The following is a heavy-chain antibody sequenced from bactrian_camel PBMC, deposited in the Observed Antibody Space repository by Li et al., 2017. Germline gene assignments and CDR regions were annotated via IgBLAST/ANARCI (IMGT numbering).Heavy chain of an antibody. CDR3: AADPSTSGPTLRRGEYNY. CDR2: INSVDAST. CDR1: GFTLSMNA. V-gene: IGHV3S40*01. J-gene: IGHJ4*01. D-gene: IGHD1*01. Sequence: VQLVESGEGLVQPGGSLRLSCAAPGFTLSMNAMTWVRQAPGKGLEWVSSINSVDASTFYADSVKGRFTISRDNAKNTMYLQMNSLRPEDTAMYRCAADPSTSGPTLRRGEYNYWGQGTQVTVS.